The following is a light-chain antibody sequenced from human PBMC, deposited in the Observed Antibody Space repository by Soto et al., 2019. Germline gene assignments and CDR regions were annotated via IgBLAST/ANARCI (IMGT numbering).Light chain of an antibody. Sequence: QSALTQPPSASGSPGQSVTISCTGTSSDVGGYNNVSWYQQHPGKAPKLMIYEVSKRPSGVPDRFSGSKSGNTASLTVSGLQAEDEADYYCSSYAGSTPYVFGTGTKLTVL. V-gene: IGLV2-8*01. CDR3: SSYAGSTPYV. CDR1: SSDVGGYNN. J-gene: IGLJ1*01. CDR2: EVS.